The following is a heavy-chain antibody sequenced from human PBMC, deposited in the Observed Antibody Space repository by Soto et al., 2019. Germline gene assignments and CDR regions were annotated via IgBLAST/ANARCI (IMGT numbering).Heavy chain of an antibody. J-gene: IGHJ4*02. Sequence: SETLSLTCTVSGGSISSYYWSWIRQPPGKGLEWIGYIYYSGSTNYNPSLKSRVTISVDTSISTAYMELSRLRSDDTAVYYCAREGIVGATTSGGFDYWGQGTLVTGSS. CDR1: GGSISSYY. D-gene: IGHD1-26*01. CDR2: IYYSGST. V-gene: IGHV4-59*01. CDR3: AREGIVGATTSGGFDY.